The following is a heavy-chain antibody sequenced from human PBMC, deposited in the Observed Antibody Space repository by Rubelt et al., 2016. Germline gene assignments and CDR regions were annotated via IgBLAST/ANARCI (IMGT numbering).Heavy chain of an antibody. V-gene: IGHV4-39*07. CDR1: GGSISSGNYY. J-gene: IGHJ4*02. CDR3: ARLRAGGSGHY. D-gene: IGHD6-19*01. CDR2: IYYSGST. Sequence: QLQLQESGPGLVKPSETLSLTCSVSGGSISSGNYYWAWIRQPPGKGLEWIGSIYYSGSTYYNPSLKSRVTISADTSNNQFSRRLGSGTAADTAVYYCARLRAGGSGHYWGQGTLVTVSS.